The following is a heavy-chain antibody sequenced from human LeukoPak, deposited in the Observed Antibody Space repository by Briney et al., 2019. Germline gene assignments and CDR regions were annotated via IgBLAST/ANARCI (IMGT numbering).Heavy chain of an antibody. CDR3: ARDSSSGWFDAFDI. V-gene: IGHV3-33*01. CDR2: IWYDGSNK. CDR1: GFIFSSYG. J-gene: IGHJ3*02. Sequence: GGSLRLSCAASGFIFSSYGMHWVRQAPGKGLEWVAVIWYDGSNKYYADSVKGRFTISRDNSKDTLYLQMYSLRAEDTAVYYCARDSSSGWFDAFDIWGQGTMVTVS. D-gene: IGHD6-19*01.